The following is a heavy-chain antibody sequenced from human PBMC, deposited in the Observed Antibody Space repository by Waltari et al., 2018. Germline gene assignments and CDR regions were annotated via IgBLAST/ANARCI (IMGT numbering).Heavy chain of an antibody. CDR3: ARGIRYYYYYYMDV. D-gene: IGHD3-3*01. V-gene: IGHV1-8*03. CDR1: GYTFTSYD. CDR2: MNPNSGNT. Sequence: QVQLVQSGAEVKKPGASVKVSCKASGYTFTSYDLNWVRPATGQGLEWMGWMNPNSGNTGYAQKFQGRVTITRNTSISTAYMELSSLRSEDTAVYYCARGIRYYYYYYMDVWGKGTTVTVSS. J-gene: IGHJ6*03.